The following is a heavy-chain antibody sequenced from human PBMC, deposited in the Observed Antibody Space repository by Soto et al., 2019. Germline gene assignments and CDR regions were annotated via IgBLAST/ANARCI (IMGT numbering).Heavy chain of an antibody. V-gene: IGHV4-39*01. Sequence: SETLSLTCTDSSISISSCSYYCGWIHQLPGKWLEWIGSIYYSGSTYYNPSLKSRVTISVDTSKNQFSLKLSSVTAADTAVYYCARHIDIVATIRGDDAFDIWGQGTMVT. CDR2: IYYSGST. J-gene: IGHJ3*02. CDR1: SISISSCSYY. CDR3: ARHIDIVATIRGDDAFDI. D-gene: IGHD5-12*01.